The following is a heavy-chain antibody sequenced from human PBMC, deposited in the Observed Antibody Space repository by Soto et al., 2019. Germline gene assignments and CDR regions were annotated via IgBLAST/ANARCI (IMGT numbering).Heavy chain of an antibody. CDR1: GGSISSGGYY. CDR2: IYYTGNT. Sequence: QVQLQESGPGLVKPSQTLSLTCTVSGGSISSGGYYWSWIRQHPGKGLEWIGYIYYTGNTYYNPSLKSRITISVDTSKNQFYLNLSSVTAADTAVYYCARFSDSRVEYWGQGTLVTVSS. CDR3: ARFSDSRVEY. J-gene: IGHJ4*02. V-gene: IGHV4-31*03.